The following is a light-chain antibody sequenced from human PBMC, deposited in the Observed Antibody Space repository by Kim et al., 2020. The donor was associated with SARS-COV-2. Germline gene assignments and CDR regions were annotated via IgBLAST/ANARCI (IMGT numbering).Light chain of an antibody. CDR1: QDISSW. Sequence: DIQMTQSPSSVSASVGDRVTITCRASQDISSWLSWYQQKPGKAPKVLIYEASNLQSGVPSRFSGSGSGTDFTLTINSLQPGDFATYYCQQTHSFPLTFGGGTKVDIK. CDR2: EAS. V-gene: IGKV1D-12*01. CDR3: QQTHSFPLT. J-gene: IGKJ4*01.